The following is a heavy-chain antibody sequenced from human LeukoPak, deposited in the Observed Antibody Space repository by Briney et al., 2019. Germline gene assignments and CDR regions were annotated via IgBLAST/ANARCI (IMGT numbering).Heavy chain of an antibody. V-gene: IGHV4-59*01. CDR3: ARVVGGSTYYFDY. J-gene: IGHJ4*02. D-gene: IGHD3-10*01. CDR1: GSSISSYY. Sequence: PSETLSLICTVYGSSISSYYWSWIRQPPGKGQEWIGYIYYSGSTNYNPSLKSRVTISVDTSKNQFSLKLSSVTAADTAVYYCARVVGGSTYYFDYWGQGTLVTVSS. CDR2: IYYSGST.